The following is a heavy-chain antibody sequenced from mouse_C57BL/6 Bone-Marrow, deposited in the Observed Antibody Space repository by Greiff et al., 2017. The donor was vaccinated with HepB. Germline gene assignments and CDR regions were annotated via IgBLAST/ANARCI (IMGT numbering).Heavy chain of an antibody. CDR1: GYTFTSYW. J-gene: IGHJ3*01. CDR3: ANGLWLRRGFAY. CDR2: IHPSDSDT. D-gene: IGHD2-2*01. Sequence: QVHVKQSGAELVKPGASVKVSCKASGYTFTSYWMHWVKQRPGQGLEWIGRIHPSDSDTNYNQKFKGKATLTVDKSSSTAYMQLSSLTSEDSAVYYCANGLWLRRGFAYWGQGTLVTVSA. V-gene: IGHV1-74*01.